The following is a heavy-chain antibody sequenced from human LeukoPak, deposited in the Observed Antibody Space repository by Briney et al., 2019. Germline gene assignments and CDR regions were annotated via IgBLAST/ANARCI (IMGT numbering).Heavy chain of an antibody. CDR3: ARASDYDILTGYSSFDY. CDR2: INTNTGNP. J-gene: IGHJ4*02. D-gene: IGHD3-9*01. Sequence: ASVKVSCKASGYTFTSYAMNWVRQAPGQGLEWMGWINTNTGNPTYAQGFTGRFVFSLDTSVSTAYLQISSLKAEDTAVYYCARASDYDILTGYSSFDYWGQGTLVTVSS. V-gene: IGHV7-4-1*02. CDR1: GYTFTSYA.